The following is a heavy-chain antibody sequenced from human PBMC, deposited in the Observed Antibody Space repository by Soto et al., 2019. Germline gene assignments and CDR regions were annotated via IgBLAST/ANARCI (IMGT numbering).Heavy chain of an antibody. CDR2: IYYSGST. Sequence: QLQLQESGPGLVKPSETLSLTCTVSGGSISGSSYYWGWIRQPPGKGLEWIGSIYYSGSTYYNPSLKSRVTISVDTSKNQFSLKLSSVTAADTAVYYCATLWFGEGNYWGQGTLVTVSS. CDR1: GGSISGSSYY. CDR3: ATLWFGEGNY. D-gene: IGHD3-10*01. V-gene: IGHV4-39*01. J-gene: IGHJ4*02.